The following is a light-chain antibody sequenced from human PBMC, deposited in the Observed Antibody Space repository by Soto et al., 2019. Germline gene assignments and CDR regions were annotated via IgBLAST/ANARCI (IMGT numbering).Light chain of an antibody. CDR2: GAS. CDR1: QSVSSSY. V-gene: IGKV3-20*01. J-gene: IGKJ1*01. Sequence: EIVLTQSPGALSLSPEERATLSCGASQSVSSSYLAWYQQKPGQAPRLLIYGASTRATGIPDRFSGSGSGTDFTLTISRLEPEDFAVYYCQQYGRSPRTVGQGTKVEIK. CDR3: QQYGRSPRT.